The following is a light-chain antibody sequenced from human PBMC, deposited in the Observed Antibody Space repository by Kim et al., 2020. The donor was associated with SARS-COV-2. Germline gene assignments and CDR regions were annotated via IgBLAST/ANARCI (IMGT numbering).Light chain of an antibody. Sequence: GTPVSISGTRSSRSIASNYVQWYQQRPGSVHTTVIYEDDRRPSGVPDRFSASIDGSSNSASLTISGLQTEDEADYYCQSFDTTNVVFGGGTQLTVL. CDR2: EDD. CDR3: QSFDTTNVV. CDR1: SRSIASNY. V-gene: IGLV6-57*03. J-gene: IGLJ2*01.